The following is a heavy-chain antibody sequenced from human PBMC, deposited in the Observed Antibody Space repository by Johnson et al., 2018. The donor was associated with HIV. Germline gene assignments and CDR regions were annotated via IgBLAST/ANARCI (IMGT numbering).Heavy chain of an antibody. Sequence: EVQLVESGGGVVQPGRSLRVSCAASGFTVSSNYMSWVRQAPGKGLEWVSVIYSGGSTYYADSVKGRFTISRDNAKNTLYLQMNSLRAEDTAVYYCAREARSERSAVAVSDAFDIWGQGTMVTVSS. D-gene: IGHD6-19*01. J-gene: IGHJ3*02. CDR3: AREARSERSAVAVSDAFDI. CDR2: IYSGGST. V-gene: IGHV3-66*01. CDR1: GFTVSSNY.